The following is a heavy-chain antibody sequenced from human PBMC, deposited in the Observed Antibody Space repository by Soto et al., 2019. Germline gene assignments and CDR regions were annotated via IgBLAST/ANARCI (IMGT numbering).Heavy chain of an antibody. D-gene: IGHD2-15*01. V-gene: IGHV3-73*01. CDR1: GFTFSGSA. Sequence: GGSLRLSCAASGFTFSGSAMHWVRQASGKGLEWVGRIRSKANSYATAYAASVKGRFTISRYDSKNTAYLQRNSLKTEDTAVYYYTRPIYNDAGYCSGGSCSRYYYYGMDVWGQVTTVTVSS. CDR2: IRSKANSYAT. CDR3: TRPIYNDAGYCSGGSCSRYYYYGMDV. J-gene: IGHJ6*02.